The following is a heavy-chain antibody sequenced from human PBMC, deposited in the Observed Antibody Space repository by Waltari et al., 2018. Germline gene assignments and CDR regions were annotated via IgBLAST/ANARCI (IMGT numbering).Heavy chain of an antibody. CDR2: INPNSGGT. CDR3: ARGDPLVAATLWIDI. V-gene: IGHV1-2*06. J-gene: IGHJ3*02. CDR1: GYTFTGYY. D-gene: IGHD2-15*01. Sequence: QVQLVQSGAEVKKPGASVKVSCKASGYTFTGYYMPWVRPAPGQGLEWMGRINPNSGGTNYAQKFQGRVTMTRDTSISTAYMELSRLRSDDTAVYYCARGDPLVAATLWIDIWGQGTMVTVSS.